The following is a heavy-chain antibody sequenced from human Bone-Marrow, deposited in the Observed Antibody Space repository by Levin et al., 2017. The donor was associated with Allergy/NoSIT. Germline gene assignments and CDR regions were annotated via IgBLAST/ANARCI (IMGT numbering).Heavy chain of an antibody. CDR3: VRGSYFWTNTDNWFDP. CDR2: IFHSGTT. V-gene: IGHV4-38-2*02. CDR1: GYFISSGYY. Sequence: PSETLSLTCTVSGYFISSGYYWGWIRQPPGKGLEWIGSIFHSGTTYYNPSLESRVTTSLDTSKNHFSLKLTSVTAADTAVYYCVRGSYFWTNTDNWFDPWGQGTLVTVSS. J-gene: IGHJ5*02. D-gene: IGHD3/OR15-3a*01.